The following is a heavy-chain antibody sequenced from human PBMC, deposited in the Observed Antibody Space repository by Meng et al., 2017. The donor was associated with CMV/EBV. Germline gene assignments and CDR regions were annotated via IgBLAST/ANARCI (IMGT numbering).Heavy chain of an antibody. CDR2: IRHDGSNK. Sequence: GESLKISCTASGFTFDYYGMHWVRQAPGKGLEWVAFIRHDGSNKFYRDSVRGRFTISRDNSKNTLYLQMSSLRPEETAIYYCAKDELLFGEANAFFDHWGQGALVTVSS. D-gene: IGHD3/OR15-3a*01. V-gene: IGHV3-30*02. J-gene: IGHJ4*02. CDR3: AKDELLFGEANAFFDH. CDR1: GFTFDYYG.